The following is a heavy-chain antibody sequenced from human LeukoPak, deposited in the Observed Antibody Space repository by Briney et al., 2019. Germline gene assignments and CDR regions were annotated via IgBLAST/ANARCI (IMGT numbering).Heavy chain of an antibody. V-gene: IGHV1-46*01. CDR3: ATGWVQSPLDY. J-gene: IGHJ4*02. D-gene: IGHD5-24*01. CDR2: INPSGDIT. CDR1: GFTFTSYA. Sequence: GASVKVSCKASGFTFTSYAINWVRQAPGQGLEWMGIINPSGDITIYAQRFQGRVTMTSDMSTSTASMELSGLRSEDTAVYYCATGWVQSPLDYWGQGTLVTVSS.